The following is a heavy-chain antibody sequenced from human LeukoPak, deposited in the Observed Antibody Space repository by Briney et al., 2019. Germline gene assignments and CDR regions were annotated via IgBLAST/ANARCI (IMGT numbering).Heavy chain of an antibody. V-gene: IGHV4-59*08. J-gene: IGHJ3*02. CDR1: GGSISNYY. Sequence: SETLSLTCTVSGGSISNYYWSWIRQPPGKGLEWIGYISYSGSTNYNPSLKSRVTISVDTSKNQFSLKLSSVTAADTAVYYCASPSTIGYSSAWYVLADAFDIWGQGTMVTVSS. CDR3: ASPSTIGYSSAWYVLADAFDI. CDR2: ISYSGST. D-gene: IGHD6-19*01.